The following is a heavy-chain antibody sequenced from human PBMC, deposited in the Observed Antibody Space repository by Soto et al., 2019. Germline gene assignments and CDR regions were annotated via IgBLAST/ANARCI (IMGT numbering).Heavy chain of an antibody. V-gene: IGHV3-30*04. Sequence: LRLSCAASGFTFSDYPMHWVRQAPGKGLEWVAVISYDGRVKYYVDSVKGRFTISRDDSKNTLYLQMNSLRVDDTAVYYCARDFIVGAPDYFDYWGQGTQVTVSS. J-gene: IGHJ4*02. CDR2: ISYDGRVK. CDR3: ARDFIVGAPDYFDY. CDR1: GFTFSDYP. D-gene: IGHD1-26*01.